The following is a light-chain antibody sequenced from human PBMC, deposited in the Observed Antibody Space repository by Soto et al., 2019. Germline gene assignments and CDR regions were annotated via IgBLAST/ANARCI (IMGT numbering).Light chain of an antibody. Sequence: QSALTQPASVSGSPGQSITFSCTGSSDDIGNFNLVSWYQQYPGKAPKLILYEVNKRPLGVSDRFSSSKSGNTASLTISGLQAEDEADYHCCSYAGSRWVFGGGTKLTVL. V-gene: IGLV2-23*02. CDR3: CSYAGSRWV. J-gene: IGLJ3*02. CDR2: EVN. CDR1: SDDIGNFNL.